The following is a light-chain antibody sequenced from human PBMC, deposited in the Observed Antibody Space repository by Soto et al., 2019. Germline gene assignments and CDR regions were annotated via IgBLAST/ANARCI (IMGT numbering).Light chain of an antibody. Sequence: MSQSAASLSASKGDRVTITCRASQGISSYLAWYQQKPAKAPKLLIYAASTLQSGVPSRFSGSGSGTDFTLTISCLQSEDFATYCCQQYYSYPWPFGQRTMV. J-gene: IGKJ1*01. V-gene: IGKV1-8*01. CDR2: AAS. CDR3: QQYYSYPWP. CDR1: QGISSY.